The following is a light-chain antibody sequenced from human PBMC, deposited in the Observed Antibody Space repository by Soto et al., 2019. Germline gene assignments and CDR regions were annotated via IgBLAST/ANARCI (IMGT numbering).Light chain of an antibody. CDR1: QDIRTL. J-gene: IGKJ1*01. CDR2: AAS. Sequence: DLQMNQFPSSLSASVGDRVTITCRASQDIRTLFAWYQQRPGKVPKLLIYAASTLQSGVPSRFSGSGSGTDFTLIISSLQPEDVATYYCQKYNIAPWTFGHGTRVEI. V-gene: IGKV1-27*01. CDR3: QKYNIAPWT.